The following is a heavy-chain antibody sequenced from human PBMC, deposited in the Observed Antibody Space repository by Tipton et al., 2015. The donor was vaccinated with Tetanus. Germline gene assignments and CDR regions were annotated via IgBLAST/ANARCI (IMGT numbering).Heavy chain of an antibody. Sequence: GSLRLSCAASGFTFSSYSMNWVRQAPGKRLEWVSYSSSSSSSIYYADSVKGRFTISRDNAKSSLYLQMNSLRAEDTAVYYCAKDNGGYGDYYYYYGMDVWGQGTTVTVSS. J-gene: IGHJ6*02. CDR2: SSSSSSSI. CDR3: AKDNGGYGDYYYYYGMDV. D-gene: IGHD4-17*01. V-gene: IGHV3-48*01. CDR1: GFTFSSYS.